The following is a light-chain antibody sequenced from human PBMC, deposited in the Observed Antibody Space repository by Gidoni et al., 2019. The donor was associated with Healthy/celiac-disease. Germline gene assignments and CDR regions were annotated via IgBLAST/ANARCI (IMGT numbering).Light chain of an antibody. CDR1: QSVSSY. Sequence: EILFLHSPATLSLSPGERATLSCRASQSVSSYLGWYQQKPGQAPRLLIYDASNRATGIPARFSGSGSGTDFTLTISSLEPEDFAVYYCQQRSNWRLTFGGGTKVEIK. CDR2: DAS. J-gene: IGKJ4*01. CDR3: QQRSNWRLT. V-gene: IGKV3-11*01.